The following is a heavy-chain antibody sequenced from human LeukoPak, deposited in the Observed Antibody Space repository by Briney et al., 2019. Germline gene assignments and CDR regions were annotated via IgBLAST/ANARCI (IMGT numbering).Heavy chain of an antibody. CDR2: INPNSGGT. CDR1: GYRFSHYY. D-gene: IGHD3-22*01. J-gene: IGHJ4*02. CDR3: AREYCDSGGIYSDYFDY. Sequence: ASVKVSCRASGYRFSHYYLHWVRQAPGQGLEWMGWINPNSGGTNYAQTFQDRITMTRDTSTSTAFMELSRLTHADTAVYFCAREYCDSGGIYSDYFDYWGRGTLVTVSS. V-gene: IGHV1-2*02.